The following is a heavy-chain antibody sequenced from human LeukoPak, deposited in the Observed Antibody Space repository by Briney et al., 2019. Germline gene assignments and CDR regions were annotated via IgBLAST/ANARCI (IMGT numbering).Heavy chain of an antibody. Sequence: SETLSLTCGVSGESISSGNYWNWVRQPPGKGLEWIGDIYQSGITNYNPSLKSRVTMSVDKSKNEFSLKLDSVTAADTAVYYCARDPRPRGGWFYFDYWGQGILVTVSS. CDR2: IYQSGIT. V-gene: IGHV4-4*02. CDR3: ARDPRPRGGWFYFDY. D-gene: IGHD6-19*01. CDR1: GESISSGNY. J-gene: IGHJ4*02.